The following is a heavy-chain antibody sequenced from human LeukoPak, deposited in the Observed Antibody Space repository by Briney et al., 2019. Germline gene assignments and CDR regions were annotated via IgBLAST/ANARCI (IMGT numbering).Heavy chain of an antibody. CDR2: IKTDGSEK. Sequence: GGSLRLSCEGSGFTFSNYWMGWVRQAPGKGLQWVANIKTDGSEKYYVDSVKGRFTISRDNAKNSLYLQMNSLRAEDTAVYYCARTYDIFPYYFDYWGQGTLVTVSS. CDR1: GFTFSNYW. CDR3: ARTYDIFPYYFDY. J-gene: IGHJ4*02. V-gene: IGHV3-7*01. D-gene: IGHD3-9*01.